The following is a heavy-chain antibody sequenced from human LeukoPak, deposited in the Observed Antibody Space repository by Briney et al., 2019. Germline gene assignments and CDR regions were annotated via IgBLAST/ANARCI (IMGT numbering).Heavy chain of an antibody. CDR1: GFTFSSYA. D-gene: IGHD1-14*01. CDR2: ISGSGGST. Sequence: GGSLRLSCAASGFTFSSYAMSWVRQAPGKGLEWVSAISGSGGSTYYADSVKGRFTISRDNSKNTLYLQMNSLRAEDTAVYYCAKVSFGYLMGNHAFDIWGQGTMVTVSS. CDR3: AKVSFGYLMGNHAFDI. J-gene: IGHJ3*02. V-gene: IGHV3-23*01.